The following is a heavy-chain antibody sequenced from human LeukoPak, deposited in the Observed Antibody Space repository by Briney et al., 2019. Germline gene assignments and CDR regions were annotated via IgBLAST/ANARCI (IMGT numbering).Heavy chain of an antibody. CDR1: GFTFSSYW. J-gene: IGHJ5*02. D-gene: IGHD2-15*01. Sequence: GGSLRLSCADSGFTFSSYWMHWVRQAPGKGLGWVSCISTDESSTRYADSVKGRFTISRDNAKNALYLQMNSLRVGDTALYYCVRAGGGSSRMAFDPWGQGTLVTVSS. CDR2: ISTDESST. CDR3: VRAGGGSSRMAFDP. V-gene: IGHV3-74*01.